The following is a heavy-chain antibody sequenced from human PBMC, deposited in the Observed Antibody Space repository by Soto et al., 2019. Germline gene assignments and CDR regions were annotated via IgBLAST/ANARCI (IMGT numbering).Heavy chain of an antibody. CDR2: ISSSGSTI. Sequence: QVQLVESGGGLVKPGGSPRLSCAASGFTFSDYYMSWIRQAPGKGLEWVSYISSSGSTIYYADSVKGRFTISRDNAKNSLYLQMNSLIAEDTAVYYCARQGSSWYSSVNDAFDIWGQGTMVTVSS. J-gene: IGHJ3*02. V-gene: IGHV3-11*01. CDR3: ARQGSSWYSSVNDAFDI. D-gene: IGHD6-13*01. CDR1: GFTFSDYY.